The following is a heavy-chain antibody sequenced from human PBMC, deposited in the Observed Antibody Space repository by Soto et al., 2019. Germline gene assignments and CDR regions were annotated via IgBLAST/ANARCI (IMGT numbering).Heavy chain of an antibody. CDR1: GYTFTSYY. D-gene: IGHD2-2*01. J-gene: IGHJ6*02. CDR3: ARCLGPIVVVPDANPAATGYYYGMDV. Sequence: GASVKVSCKASGYTFTSYYMHWVRQAPGQGLEWMGIINPSGGSTSYAQKFQGRVTMTRDTSTSTVYMELSSLRSEDTAVYYCARCLGPIVVVPDANPAATGYYYGMDVWGQGTTVTVYS. CDR2: INPSGGST. V-gene: IGHV1-46*01.